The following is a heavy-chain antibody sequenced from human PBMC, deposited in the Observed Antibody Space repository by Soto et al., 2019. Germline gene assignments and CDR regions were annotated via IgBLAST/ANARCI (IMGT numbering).Heavy chain of an antibody. CDR2: IYSSGST. Sequence: PSETLSLTCTVTSGTISGYYWTWIRQSAGGGLEWIGRIYSSGSTNYNPSLKSRVTISLDTSMNHFSLRLSSVTAADTAVYYCARGQRFSDWFDPWGQGTLVTVSS. J-gene: IGHJ5*02. CDR3: ARGQRFSDWFDP. D-gene: IGHD3-3*01. V-gene: IGHV4-4*07. CDR1: SGTISGYY.